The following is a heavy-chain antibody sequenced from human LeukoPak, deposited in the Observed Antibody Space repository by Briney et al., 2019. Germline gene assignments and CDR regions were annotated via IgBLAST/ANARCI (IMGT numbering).Heavy chain of an antibody. D-gene: IGHD4-17*01. CDR2: INPNSGGT. Sequence: ASVKVSCKASGYTFTGYCMHWVRQAPGQGLEWMGWINPNSGGTNYAQKFQGWVTMTRDTSISTAYMELSRLRSDDTAVYYCAREFRTVTTGYGMDVWGQGTTVTVSS. CDR1: GYTFTGYC. V-gene: IGHV1-2*04. J-gene: IGHJ6*02. CDR3: AREFRTVTTGYGMDV.